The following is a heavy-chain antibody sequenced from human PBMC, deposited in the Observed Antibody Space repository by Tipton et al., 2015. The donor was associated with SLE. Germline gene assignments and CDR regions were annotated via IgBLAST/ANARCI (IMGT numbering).Heavy chain of an antibody. CDR1: GGFLSDYF. CDR3: ARDPMRSSSWTYYYYGMDV. V-gene: IGHV4-59*12. J-gene: IGHJ6*02. D-gene: IGHD6-13*01. CDR2: IYYTGST. Sequence: TLSLTCDVYGGFLSDYFWSWIRQPPGKGLEWIGYIYYTGSTNYNPALKNRVTISLDTSKNQFSLKLRSVTAADTAVYYCARDPMRSSSWTYYYYGMDVWGQGTTVTVSS.